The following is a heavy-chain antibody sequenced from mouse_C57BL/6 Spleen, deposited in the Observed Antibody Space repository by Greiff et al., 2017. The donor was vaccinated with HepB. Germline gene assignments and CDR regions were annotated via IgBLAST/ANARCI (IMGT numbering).Heavy chain of an antibody. CDR1: GYAFSSSW. J-gene: IGHJ1*03. D-gene: IGHD2-2*01. CDR3: ARRRNGYDVAYFDV. CDR2: IYPGDGDT. V-gene: IGHV1-82*01. Sequence: VQLQQSGPELVKPGASVKISCKASGYAFSSSWMNWVKQRPGKGLEWIGRIYPGDGDTNYNGKFKGKATLTADKSSSTAYMQLSSLTSEDSAVYFSARRRNGYDVAYFDVWGTGTTVTVSS.